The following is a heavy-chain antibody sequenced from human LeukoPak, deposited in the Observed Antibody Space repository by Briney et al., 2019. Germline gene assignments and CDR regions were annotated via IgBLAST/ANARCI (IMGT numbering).Heavy chain of an antibody. D-gene: IGHD3-3*01. J-gene: IGHJ4*02. Sequence: GGSLRLSCAASGYTFTSYGISWVRQAPGQGLEWMGWISAYNGNTNYAQKLQGRVTMTTDTSTSTAYMELRSLRSDDTAVYYCASGDFWSGYSDYWGQGTLVTVSS. V-gene: IGHV1-18*01. CDR3: ASGDFWSGYSDY. CDR2: ISAYNGNT. CDR1: GYTFTSYG.